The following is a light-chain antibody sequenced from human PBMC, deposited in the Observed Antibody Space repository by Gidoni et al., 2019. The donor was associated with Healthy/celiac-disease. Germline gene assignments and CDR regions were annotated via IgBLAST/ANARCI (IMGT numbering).Light chain of an antibody. J-gene: IGKJ1*01. CDR2: GAS. CDR3: QQYGSSPIHEWT. Sequence: EIVLTQSPGTLSLSPGERATLSCRASQSVSSSYLAWYQQKPGQAPRLLIYGASSRATGIPDRFSGSGSGTDFTLTISRLEPEDFAVYYCQQYGSSPIHEWTCGQGTKVEIK. V-gene: IGKV3-20*01. CDR1: QSVSSSY.